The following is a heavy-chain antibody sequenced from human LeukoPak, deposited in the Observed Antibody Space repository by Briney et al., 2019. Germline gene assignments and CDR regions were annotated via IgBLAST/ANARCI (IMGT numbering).Heavy chain of an antibody. Sequence: ASVTVSCKASGYIFTGYYMHWVRQAPGQGLEWMGWINPNSGGTNYAQKFQGRVTMTRDTSISTAYMELSMLRSDDTAVYYCARVGIQLWFIGPQSAFDIWGQGTMVTVSS. CDR2: INPNSGGT. J-gene: IGHJ3*02. V-gene: IGHV1-2*02. CDR3: ARVGIQLWFIGPQSAFDI. CDR1: GYIFTGYY. D-gene: IGHD5-18*01.